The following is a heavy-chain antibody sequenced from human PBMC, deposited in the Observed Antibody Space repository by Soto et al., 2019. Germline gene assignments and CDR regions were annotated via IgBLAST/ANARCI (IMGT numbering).Heavy chain of an antibody. D-gene: IGHD2-2*01. CDR2: ITGSGGTT. CDR1: GFTFSSYA. V-gene: IGHV3-23*01. Sequence: GGSLRLSCAASGFTFSSYAMTWVRQAPGKGLEWVSTITGSGGTTYYADSVKGRITISRDRSKNTLYLQMSSLRAEDTAVYYCAKSGPGYCTSASCPLDYWGQGTLVTVSS. J-gene: IGHJ4*02. CDR3: AKSGPGYCTSASCPLDY.